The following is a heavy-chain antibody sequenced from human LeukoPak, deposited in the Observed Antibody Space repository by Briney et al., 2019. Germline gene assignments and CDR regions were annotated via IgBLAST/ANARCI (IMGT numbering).Heavy chain of an antibody. V-gene: IGHV3-66*01. CDR1: GFTVSSNY. CDR3: ARASFWFDYSGYYFDY. J-gene: IGHJ4*02. Sequence: PAESLRLSCSASGFTVSSNYMSCVRQAPRKGLEWVSAIYSGGGTYYADSVKGRFTISRDNSKNTVYLQMNSLRAEDTAVYYCARASFWFDYSGYYFDYWGQGTLVTVSS. CDR2: IYSGGGT. D-gene: IGHD2-15*01.